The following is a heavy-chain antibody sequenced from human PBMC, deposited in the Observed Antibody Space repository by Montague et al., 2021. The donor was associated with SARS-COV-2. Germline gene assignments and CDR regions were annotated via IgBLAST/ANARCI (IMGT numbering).Heavy chain of an antibody. Sequence: SETLSLTCAISGGSFSNYYWSWIRQPPGKGLEWIGEVNQSGTTIYNPSVKSGVTISVDTSKNQFYLRLNSVTAADTAVYYCARGRRRVVVAGAGPAGRALDVWGQGTMVTVSS. D-gene: IGHD2-21*01. J-gene: IGHJ3*01. CDR3: ARGRRRVVVAGAGPAGRALDV. V-gene: IGHV4-34*01. CDR1: GGSFSNYY. CDR2: VNQSGTT.